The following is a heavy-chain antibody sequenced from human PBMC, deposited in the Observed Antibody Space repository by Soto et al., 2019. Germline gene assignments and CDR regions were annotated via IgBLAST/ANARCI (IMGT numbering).Heavy chain of an antibody. CDR2: IKQDGSEK. D-gene: IGHD2-15*01. CDR3: ARVRNQRIPSYYYYMDV. V-gene: IGHV3-7*01. Sequence: ESGGGLVQPGGSLRLSCAASGFIFSSYWMSWVRQAPGKGLEWVANIKQDGSEKYYVDSVKGRFTFSRDNAKNSLYLQMNSLRAEDTAVYYCARVRNQRIPSYYYYMDVWGKGTTVTVSS. J-gene: IGHJ6*03. CDR1: GFIFSSYW.